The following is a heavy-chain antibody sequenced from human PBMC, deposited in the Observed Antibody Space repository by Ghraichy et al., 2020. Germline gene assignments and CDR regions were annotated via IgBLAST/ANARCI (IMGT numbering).Heavy chain of an antibody. Sequence: GGSLRLSCAASRFTFSSAAMHWVRQAPGKGLEYVSSISTTGVRIYYADSVKGRFTISRDNSKNTLYLQMGSLRAEDTAVYYCARGHCLGGCYPNDAFDIWGQGTMVTVSP. CDR2: ISTTGVRI. CDR1: RFTFSSAA. V-gene: IGHV3-64*02. J-gene: IGHJ3*02. D-gene: IGHD4/OR15-4a*01. CDR3: ARGHCLGGCYPNDAFDI.